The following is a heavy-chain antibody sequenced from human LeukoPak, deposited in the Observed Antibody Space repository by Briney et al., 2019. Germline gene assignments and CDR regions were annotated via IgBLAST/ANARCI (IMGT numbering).Heavy chain of an antibody. Sequence: PGGSLRLSCAASGFSFSNYAMHWVRQAPGKGPESVSAINSNGGSTYCADSVKGRFTISRDNAKNTLYLQMDSLRPEDIGVYYCAREGMYSSSPYVGYYMDVWGKGAAVTVSS. CDR3: AREGMYSSSPYVGYYMDV. J-gene: IGHJ6*03. D-gene: IGHD6-13*01. CDR1: GFSFSNYA. V-gene: IGHV3-64*02. CDR2: INSNGGST.